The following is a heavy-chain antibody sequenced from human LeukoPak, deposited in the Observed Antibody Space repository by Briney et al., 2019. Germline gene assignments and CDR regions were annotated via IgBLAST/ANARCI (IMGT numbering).Heavy chain of an antibody. CDR1: GGSISSGSYY. J-gene: IGHJ4*02. CDR3: ARGPRRIAARSYYFDY. Sequence: PSQTLSLTCTVSGGSISSGSYYWSWIRQPAGKGLEWIGRIYTSGSTNYNPSLKSRVTISVDTSKNQFSLKLSSVTAADTAVYYCARGPRRIAARSYYFDYWGQGTLVTVSS. CDR2: IYTSGST. V-gene: IGHV4-61*02. D-gene: IGHD6-6*01.